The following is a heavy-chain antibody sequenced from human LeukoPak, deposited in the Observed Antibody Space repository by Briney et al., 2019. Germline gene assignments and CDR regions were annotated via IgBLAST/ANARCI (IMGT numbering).Heavy chain of an antibody. CDR1: GGSISSGDYY. J-gene: IGHJ5*02. Sequence: PSETLSLTCTVSGGSISSGDYYWSWIRQPPGKGLEWIGYIYYSGSTYYNPSLKSRVTISVDTSKNQFSLKLSSVTAADTAVYYCARVDYGDNFEYNWFDPWGQGTLVTVSS. D-gene: IGHD4-23*01. V-gene: IGHV4-30-4*01. CDR2: IYYSGST. CDR3: ARVDYGDNFEYNWFDP.